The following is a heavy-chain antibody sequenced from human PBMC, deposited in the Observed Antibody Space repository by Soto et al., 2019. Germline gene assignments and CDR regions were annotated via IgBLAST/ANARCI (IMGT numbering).Heavy chain of an antibody. Sequence: XXSLKISWKGSGYSFTSYWIDWVRQMPGKGLEWMGIIYPGDSDTRYSPSFQGQVTISADKSISTAYLQWSSLKASDTAMYYCASGVRDYYYGMDVWGQGTTVTVSS. CDR3: ASGVRDYYYGMDV. V-gene: IGHV5-51*01. CDR2: IYPGDSDT. D-gene: IGHD3-3*01. CDR1: GYSFTSYW. J-gene: IGHJ6*02.